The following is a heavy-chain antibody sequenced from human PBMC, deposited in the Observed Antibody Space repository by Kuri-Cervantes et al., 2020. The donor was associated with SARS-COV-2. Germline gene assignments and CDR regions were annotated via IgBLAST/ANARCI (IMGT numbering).Heavy chain of an antibody. D-gene: IGHD2-2*01. CDR3: ARSTYGYCSSTSCSPGGAFDT. V-gene: IGHV4-30-4*08. CDR2: IYYSGST. J-gene: IGHJ3*02. Sequence: LRLSCTVSGGSISSGDYYWSWIRQPPGKGLEWIGYIYYSGSTYYNPSLKSRVTISVDTSKNQFSLKLSSVTAADTAVYYCARSTYGYCSSTSCSPGGAFDTWGQGTMVTVSS. CDR1: GGSISSGDYY.